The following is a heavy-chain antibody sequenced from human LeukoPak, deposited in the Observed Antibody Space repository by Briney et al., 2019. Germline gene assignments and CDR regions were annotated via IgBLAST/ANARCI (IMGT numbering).Heavy chain of an antibody. CDR1: RFTFSTYS. J-gene: IGHJ4*02. CDR2: ITSSSDYI. V-gene: IGHV3-21*01. Sequence: PGGSLRLSCAASRFTFSTYSMNWVRQAPGKGLEWVSSITSSSDYIYYADSVKGRFTISRDNAKNSLYLQMNSLRAEDTAVYYRARGIGYCYDSIGYFDYWGQGTLVTVSS. D-gene: IGHD3-22*01. CDR3: ARGIGYCYDSIGYFDY.